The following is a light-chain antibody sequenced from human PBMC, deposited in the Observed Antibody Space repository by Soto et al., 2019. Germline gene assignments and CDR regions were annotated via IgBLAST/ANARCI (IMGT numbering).Light chain of an antibody. CDR1: QSVSSSY. Sequence: EIVLTQSPGTLPLSPGERAILSCRASQSVSSSYLAWYQQKPGQAPRLLIYGASSRATGIPDRFSGSGSGTDFTLTISRLEPEDFAVYYCQQYTNWPPITFGQGSRLEIK. J-gene: IGKJ5*01. CDR2: GAS. V-gene: IGKV3-20*01. CDR3: QQYTNWPPIT.